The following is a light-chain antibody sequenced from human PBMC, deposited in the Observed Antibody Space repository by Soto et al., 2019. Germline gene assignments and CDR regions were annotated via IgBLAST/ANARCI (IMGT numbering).Light chain of an antibody. V-gene: IGKV3D-20*01. Sequence: EIVLTQSPATLSLSPGDRATLSCGASQSVRSSYVAWYQQKAGLAPRLLIYDGSSRASGIPDRFSGSGSVTDFTLTICRLEPEDFALYYCQQYDNSAPLSFGGGTKV. CDR3: QQYDNSAPLS. J-gene: IGKJ4*01. CDR2: DGS. CDR1: QSVRSSY.